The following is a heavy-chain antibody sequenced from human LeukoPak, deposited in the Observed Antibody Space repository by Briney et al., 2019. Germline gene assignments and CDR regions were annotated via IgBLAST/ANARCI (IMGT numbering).Heavy chain of an antibody. J-gene: IGHJ4*02. CDR3: ARIRDYSMILDY. D-gene: IGHD3/OR15-3a*01. CDR1: GFSLSTSGMC. Sequence: SGPTLVNPTQTLTLTCTFSGFSLSTSGMCVSWIRQPPGKAPEWLARIDWDDDKYYSTSLKTRLTISKDTSKNQVVLTMTNMDPVDTATYYCARIRDYSMILDYWGQGTLVTVSS. CDR2: IDWDDDK. V-gene: IGHV2-70*11.